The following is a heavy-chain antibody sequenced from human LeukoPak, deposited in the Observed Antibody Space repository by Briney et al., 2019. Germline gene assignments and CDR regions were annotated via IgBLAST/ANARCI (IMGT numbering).Heavy chain of an antibody. D-gene: IGHD4-17*01. Sequence: SETLSLTCTVSGGSVSSGSYYWSWIRQPPGKGLEWIGYIYYSGSTNYNPSLKSRVTISVDTSKNQFSLKLSSVTAAGTAVYYCARDRASTVTTYDAFDIWGQGTMVTVSS. CDR2: IYYSGST. V-gene: IGHV4-61*01. J-gene: IGHJ3*02. CDR1: GGSVSSGSYY. CDR3: ARDRASTVTTYDAFDI.